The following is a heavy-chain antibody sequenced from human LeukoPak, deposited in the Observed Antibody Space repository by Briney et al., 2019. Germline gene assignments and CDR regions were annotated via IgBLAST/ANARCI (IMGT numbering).Heavy chain of an antibody. J-gene: IGHJ6*03. CDR1: GFTFSSYG. Sequence: PGGSLRLSCAASGFTFSSYGMHWVRQAPGKGLEWVAFIRYDGSNKYYADSVKGRFTISRDNSKNTLYLQMNSLRAEDTAVYYCAKSWFGGRPYYYYYYMDVWGKGTTVTVSS. D-gene: IGHD3-10*01. CDR3: AKSWFGGRPYYYYYYMDV. V-gene: IGHV3-30*02. CDR2: IRYDGSNK.